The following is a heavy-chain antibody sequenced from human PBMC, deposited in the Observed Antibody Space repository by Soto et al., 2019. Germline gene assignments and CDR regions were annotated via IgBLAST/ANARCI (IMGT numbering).Heavy chain of an antibody. Sequence: EVQLIESGGGWVQPGTSLRVSCAASGFTFHAYAMHWVRQAPGKGLEWVSGISSDGDTIAYADSVQGRFTVFRDNAKNSLFLRMNSLRAEETALYYCTKGGYDLIYYFGMDVWGQGATVTVSS. V-gene: IGHV3-9*01. CDR1: GFTFHAYA. D-gene: IGHD5-12*01. CDR2: ISSDGDTI. CDR3: TKGGYDLIYYFGMDV. J-gene: IGHJ6*02.